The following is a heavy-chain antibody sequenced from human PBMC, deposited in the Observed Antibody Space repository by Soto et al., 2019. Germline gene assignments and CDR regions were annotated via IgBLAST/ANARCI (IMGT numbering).Heavy chain of an antibody. CDR3: ARDYAGSSGHFDS. V-gene: IGHV4-39*07. Sequence: SETLSLTCTVSGGSISSSSYYWGWIRQPPGQGLEWVGTIYSSGSTDYNHSLESRVTFSVDTSKNQFSLNLRSVNEADTAVYYCARDYAGSSGHFDSWGQGTLVTVSS. CDR1: GGSISSSSYY. J-gene: IGHJ4*02. D-gene: IGHD6-19*01. CDR2: IYSSGST.